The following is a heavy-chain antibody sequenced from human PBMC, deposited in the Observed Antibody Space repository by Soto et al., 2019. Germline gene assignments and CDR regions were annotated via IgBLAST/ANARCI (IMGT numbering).Heavy chain of an antibody. Sequence: ASVKVSCKASGDIFTTDFVHWVRQAPGQGLEWMGVINPRDGATSYAQKFQYRITMTRDTSTSTVYMELSSLRSEDTAMYYCTRRGYCSGGSCTLGFDYWGQGTLVTVSS. CDR1: GDIFTTDF. CDR3: TRRGYCSGGSCTLGFDY. V-gene: IGHV1-46*03. J-gene: IGHJ4*02. CDR2: INPRDGAT. D-gene: IGHD2-15*01.